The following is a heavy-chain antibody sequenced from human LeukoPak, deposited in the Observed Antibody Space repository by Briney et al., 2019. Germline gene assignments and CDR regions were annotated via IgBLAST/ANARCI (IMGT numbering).Heavy chain of an antibody. V-gene: IGHV1-2*02. CDR2: INPNSGGI. D-gene: IGHD6-13*01. J-gene: IGHJ4*02. CDR3: ARDFAVRAAAGPSDY. CDR1: GYTFTGYY. Sequence: ASVKVSCKASGYTFTGYYMHWVRQAPGQGLEWMGWINPNSGGINYAQKFQGRVTMTRDTSISTAYMELSRLRSDDTAVYYCARDFAVRAAAGPSDYWGQGTLVTVSS.